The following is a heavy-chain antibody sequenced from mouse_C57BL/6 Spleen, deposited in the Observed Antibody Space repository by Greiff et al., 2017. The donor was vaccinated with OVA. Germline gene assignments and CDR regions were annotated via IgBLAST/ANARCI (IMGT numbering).Heavy chain of an antibody. CDR3: AREGLTGPYYFDY. CDR1: GFTFSDYG. J-gene: IGHJ2*01. Sequence: EVQLVESGGGLVKPGGSLKLSCAASGFTFSDYGMHWVRQAPEKGLEWVAYISSSSSTIYYADTVKGRFTISRDNAKNTLFLQMTSLRSEDTAMYYCAREGLTGPYYFDYWGQGTTLTVSS. V-gene: IGHV5-17*01. D-gene: IGHD4-1*01. CDR2: ISSSSSTI.